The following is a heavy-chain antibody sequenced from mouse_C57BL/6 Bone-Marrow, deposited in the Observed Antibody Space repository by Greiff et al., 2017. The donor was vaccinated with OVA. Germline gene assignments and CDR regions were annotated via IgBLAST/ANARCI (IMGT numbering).Heavy chain of an antibody. Sequence: EVHLVESGGGLVQPGGSLSLSCAASGFTFTDYYMSWVRQPPGKALEWLGFIRNKANGYTTEYSASVQGRFTISRDNSHSILYLQMNALIAEDSATYYCAGEITTVVAPYAMDYWGQGTSVTVSS. D-gene: IGHD1-1*01. CDR3: AGEITTVVAPYAMDY. J-gene: IGHJ4*01. CDR2: IRNKANGYTT. V-gene: IGHV7-3*01. CDR1: GFTFTDYY.